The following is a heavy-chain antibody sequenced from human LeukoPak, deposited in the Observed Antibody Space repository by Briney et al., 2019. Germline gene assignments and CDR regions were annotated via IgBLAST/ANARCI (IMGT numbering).Heavy chain of an antibody. Sequence: GESLRLSCVGSGFTFSVCAMNWVRQAPGKRLEWVSIINPTGSRKSYADSVKGRFTISRDNSKNTLYLQMNALRAEDTAVYYCARSNPGGGAAEARVANFWGQGTPVTVSS. J-gene: IGHJ4*02. CDR3: ARSNPGGGAAEARVANF. V-gene: IGHV3-23*01. D-gene: IGHD4/OR15-4a*01. CDR1: GFTFSVCA. CDR2: INPTGSRK.